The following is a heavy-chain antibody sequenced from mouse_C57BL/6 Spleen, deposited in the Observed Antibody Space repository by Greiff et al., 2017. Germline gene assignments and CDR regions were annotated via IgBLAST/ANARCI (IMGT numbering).Heavy chain of an antibody. CDR1: GYTFTDYY. V-gene: IGHV1-26*01. J-gene: IGHJ1*03. Sequence: EVQLQQSGPELVKPGASVKISCKATGYTFTDYYMYWVKQSNGKSLEWIGDINPNNGGTSYNQKFTGKATLTVDKSSSTAYMELRSLTSEDSAVYYCARDTTVRYFEVWGTGTTVTVSS. D-gene: IGHD1-1*01. CDR3: ARDTTVRYFEV. CDR2: INPNNGGT.